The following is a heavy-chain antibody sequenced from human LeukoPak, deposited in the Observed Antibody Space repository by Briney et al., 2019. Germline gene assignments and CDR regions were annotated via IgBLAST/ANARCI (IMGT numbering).Heavy chain of an antibody. Sequence: ASVKVSCKASRYTFTGYYMHWVRQAPGQGLEWMGWINPNSGGTNYAQKFQGRVTMTRDTSISTAYMELSRLRSDDTAVYYCAREDRYCTNGVCYTVLYFDYWGQGTLVTVSS. CDR2: INPNSGGT. V-gene: IGHV1-2*02. CDR1: RYTFTGYY. D-gene: IGHD2-8*01. J-gene: IGHJ4*02. CDR3: AREDRYCTNGVCYTVLYFDY.